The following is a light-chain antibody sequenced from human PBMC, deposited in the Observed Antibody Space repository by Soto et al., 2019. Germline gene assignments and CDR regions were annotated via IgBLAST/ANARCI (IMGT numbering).Light chain of an antibody. CDR1: QSVSSY. CDR2: DAS. V-gene: IGKV3-11*01. J-gene: IGKJ2*01. CDR3: QPRSNWPPMYT. Sequence: EIVLTQSPATLSLSPGERATLSCRASQSVSSYLAWYQQKPGQAPRLLIYDASNRATGIPARFSGSGSGTDFNLTISSLEPEDFAVYFCQPRSNWPPMYTFGQGTKLEIK.